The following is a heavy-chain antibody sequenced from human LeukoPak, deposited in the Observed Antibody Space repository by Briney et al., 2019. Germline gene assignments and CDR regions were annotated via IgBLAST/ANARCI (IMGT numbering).Heavy chain of an antibody. V-gene: IGHV3-23*01. D-gene: IGHD3-22*01. CDR1: GFTFSSYA. J-gene: IGHJ4*02. CDR2: ISGSGGST. Sequence: PGGSLRLSCAASGFTFSSYAMSWVRQAPGKGLEWVSAISGSGGSTYYADSLKGRFTISRDNSKNTLYLQMNSLRAEDTAVYYCAKDGAITMIVVVNTFDYWGQGTLVTVSS. CDR3: AKDGAITMIVVVNTFDY.